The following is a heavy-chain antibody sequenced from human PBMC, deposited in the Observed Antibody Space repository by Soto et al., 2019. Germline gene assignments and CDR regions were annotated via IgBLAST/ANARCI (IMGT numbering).Heavy chain of an antibody. CDR1: GYTFTGYA. D-gene: IGHD2-2*01. CDR3: ARGYCSSTSCQYYFDY. Sequence: ASVKVSCKASGYTFTGYAIHWVRQAPGQRLEWMGWINGGNGDTKYSQKFQGRVTITRDTSASTAYMELTSLGSEDTAIYHCARGYCSSTSCQYYFDYWGQGTLVTVSS. CDR2: INGGNGDT. V-gene: IGHV1-3*01. J-gene: IGHJ4*02.